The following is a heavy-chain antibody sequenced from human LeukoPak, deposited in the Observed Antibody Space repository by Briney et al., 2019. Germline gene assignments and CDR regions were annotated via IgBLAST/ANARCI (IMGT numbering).Heavy chain of an antibody. CDR1: GFTFSDYY. J-gene: IGHJ4*02. V-gene: IGHV3-11*05. D-gene: IGHD4-23*01. Sequence: PGGSLRLSCAASGFTFSDYYMSWIRQAPGKGLEWVSYISSSSSYTNYADSVKGRFTISRDSAKNSLYLQMNSLRAEDTAVYYCARVPVVTPHLDYWGKGTLVTVSS. CDR3: ARVPVVTPHLDY. CDR2: ISSSSSYT.